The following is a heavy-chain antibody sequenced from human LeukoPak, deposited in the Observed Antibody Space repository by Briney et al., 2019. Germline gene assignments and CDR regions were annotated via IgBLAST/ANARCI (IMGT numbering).Heavy chain of an antibody. CDR2: INGGGDTT. CDR3: AKQAGSYGSYFDY. CDR1: GFIFSNYA. D-gene: IGHD1-1*01. V-gene: IGHV3-23*01. Sequence: GGSLRLSCAASGFIFSNYAMNWVRQAPGKGLEWVLSINGGGDTTYYSDSVKGRFTISRDNSKSTLYLQMNSLRAEDTAVYYCAKQAGSYGSYFDYWGQGTLVTVSP. J-gene: IGHJ4*02.